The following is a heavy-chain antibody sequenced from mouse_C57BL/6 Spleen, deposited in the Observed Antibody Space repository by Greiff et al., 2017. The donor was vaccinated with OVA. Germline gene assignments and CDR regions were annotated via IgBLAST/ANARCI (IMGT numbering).Heavy chain of an antibody. D-gene: IGHD1-1*01. Sequence: LVESGAELVRPGASVKLSCKASGYTFTDYYINWVKQRPGQGLERIARIYPGSGNTYYNEKFKGKATLTAEKSSSTAYMQLSSLTSEDSAVYFCARGIGNYGSSSLDYWGQGTTLTVSS. CDR3: ARGIGNYGSSSLDY. V-gene: IGHV1-76*01. J-gene: IGHJ2*01. CDR1: GYTFTDYY. CDR2: IYPGSGNT.